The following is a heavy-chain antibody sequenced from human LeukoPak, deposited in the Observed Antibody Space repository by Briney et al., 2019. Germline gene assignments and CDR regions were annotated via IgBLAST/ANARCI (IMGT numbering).Heavy chain of an antibody. V-gene: IGHV3-30-3*01. CDR2: ILYDGSNK. CDR1: GFTFSSYA. Sequence: GGSLRLSCAASGFTFSSYAMHWVRQAPGKGLEWVAVILYDGSNKYYADSVKGRFTISRDNSKNTLYLEMSGLRAEDTAAYYCARPTTASTIYEYYFDYWGQGTLVTVSS. J-gene: IGHJ4*02. CDR3: ARPTTASTIYEYYFDY. D-gene: IGHD4-11*01.